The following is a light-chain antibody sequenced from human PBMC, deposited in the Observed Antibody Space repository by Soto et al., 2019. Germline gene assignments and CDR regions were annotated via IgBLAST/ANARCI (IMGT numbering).Light chain of an antibody. V-gene: IGKV3-20*01. CDR3: QQYGSSPLLT. CDR1: QSVSSSY. CDR2: GAS. Sequence: EIVLTQSPGTLSLSPGERATLSCRASQSVSSSYLAWYQQKPGQAPRLLIYGASSRATGIPDRFSGSGSGPDFTLTISRLEPEDFAVYYCQQYGSSPLLTFGGGKKVEIK. J-gene: IGKJ4*01.